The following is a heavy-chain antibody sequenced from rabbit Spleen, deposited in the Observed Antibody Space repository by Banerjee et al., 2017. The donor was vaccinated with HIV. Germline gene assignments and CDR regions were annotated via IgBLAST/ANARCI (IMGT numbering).Heavy chain of an antibody. Sequence: QEQLEESGGGLVKPEGSLTLTCTASGFSFSGGYDMWWVRQAPGKGLEWIACIDTGDGVTTYASWAKGRFTISKTSSSTVTLQMTSLTAADTATYFCARDGYGSDFRMYFNLWGPGTLVTVS. CDR2: IDTGDGVT. CDR3: ARDGYGSDFRMYFNL. J-gene: IGHJ4*01. D-gene: IGHD6-1*01. CDR1: GFSFSGGYD. V-gene: IGHV1S45*01.